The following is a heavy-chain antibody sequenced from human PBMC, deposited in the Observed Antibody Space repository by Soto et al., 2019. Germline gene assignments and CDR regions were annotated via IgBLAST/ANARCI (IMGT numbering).Heavy chain of an antibody. CDR3: ARTENSYGYIDFDY. CDR2: ISAYNGNT. J-gene: IGHJ4*02. Sequence: QVQLVQSGAEVKKPGASVKVSCKASGYTFTSYGISWVRQAPGQGLEWMGWISAYNGNTNYAQKLQGRVTMTTDTXXSTADMELRSLRSDDTAVYYCARTENSYGYIDFDYWGQGTLVTVSS. CDR1: GYTFTSYG. V-gene: IGHV1-18*01. D-gene: IGHD5-18*01.